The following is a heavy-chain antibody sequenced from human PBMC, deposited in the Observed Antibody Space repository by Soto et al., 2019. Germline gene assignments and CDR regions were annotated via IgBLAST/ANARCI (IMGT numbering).Heavy chain of an antibody. CDR2: ISYDGSNK. CDR3: AREEYSGYDSIDY. D-gene: IGHD5-12*01. J-gene: IGHJ4*02. V-gene: IGHV3-30*03. Sequence: GGSLRLSCAASGFTFSSYGMHWVRQAPGKGLEWVAVISYDGSNKYYADSVKGRFTISRDNAKNTLYLQMNSLRAEDTAVYYCAREEYSGYDSIDYWGQGTLVTVSS. CDR1: GFTFSSYG.